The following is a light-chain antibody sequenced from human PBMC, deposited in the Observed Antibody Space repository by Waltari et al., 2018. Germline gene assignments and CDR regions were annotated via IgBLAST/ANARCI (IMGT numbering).Light chain of an antibody. Sequence: EIVLTQSPGILSLSPGERATLSCRASQSVYGNYLVWYQQKPGQAPRLLMYEASHRATDIPDRFLGSMSGTDFSLTINRLEPECFAVYYCQQFGSSPRTFGQGTKLEIK. V-gene: IGKV3-20*01. CDR1: QSVYGNY. CDR2: EAS. CDR3: QQFGSSPRT. J-gene: IGKJ2*02.